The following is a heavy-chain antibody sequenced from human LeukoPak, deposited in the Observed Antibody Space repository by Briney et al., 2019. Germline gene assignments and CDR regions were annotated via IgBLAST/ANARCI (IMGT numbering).Heavy chain of an antibody. CDR2: IYYSGST. CDR1: GGSISSHNW. Sequence: SETLSLTCAVSGGSISSHNWWSWVRQPPGKGLEWIGYIYYSGSTNYNPSLKSRVTISVATSKNQFSLKLSSVTAADTAVYYCASTSGSSWHYFDYWGQGTLVTVSS. D-gene: IGHD6-13*01. CDR3: ASTSGSSWHYFDY. V-gene: IGHV4-4*02. J-gene: IGHJ4*02.